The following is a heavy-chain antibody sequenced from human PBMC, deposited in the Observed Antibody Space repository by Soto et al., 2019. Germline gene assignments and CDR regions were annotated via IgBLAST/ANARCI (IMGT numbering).Heavy chain of an antibody. J-gene: IGHJ2*01. CDR1: GGTLNNFA. V-gene: IGHV1-69*01. D-gene: IGHD1-26*01. CDR3: AISGNSRVCFDL. CDR2: IVRLFGTA. Sequence: QVQLVQSGAEVKKPGSSVKVSCKASGGTLNNFAVSWVRQAPGQGLEWMGGIVRLFGTANYAQKFQGRVTITSDESTRTAYMELRNLRSEDTAIYYCAISGNSRVCFDLWGRGTLVTVSS.